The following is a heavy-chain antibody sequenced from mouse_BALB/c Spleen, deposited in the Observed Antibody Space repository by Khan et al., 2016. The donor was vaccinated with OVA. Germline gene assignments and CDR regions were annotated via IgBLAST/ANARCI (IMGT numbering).Heavy chain of an antibody. CDR2: IWSGGTT. J-gene: IGHJ3*01. CDR3: ARHSYRYDFTY. V-gene: IGHV2-2*01. Sequence: VQLQESGPGLVQPPQSLSITCTVTGFSLTTYGIHWVRQSPGKGLEWLGVIWSGGTTDYNAPFLSRLSISKDSSKSQVFFKMNTLQADDTAIYYCARHSYRYDFTYWGQGTPVTVSA. CDR1: GFSLTTYG. D-gene: IGHD2-12*01.